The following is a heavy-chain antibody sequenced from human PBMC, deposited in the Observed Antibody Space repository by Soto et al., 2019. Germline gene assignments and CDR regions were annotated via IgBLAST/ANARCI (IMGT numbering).Heavy chain of an antibody. CDR2: ISGSGGST. V-gene: IGHV3-23*01. Sequence: GGSLSLSCAASGFTFSSYAMSWVRQTPGKGLEWVSAISGSGGSTYYADSVKGRFTISRDNSKNTLYLQMNSLRGEDAAVYYCAKDNYYYYMDVWGKGTTVTVSS. CDR3: AKDNYYYYMDV. CDR1: GFTFSSYA. J-gene: IGHJ6*03.